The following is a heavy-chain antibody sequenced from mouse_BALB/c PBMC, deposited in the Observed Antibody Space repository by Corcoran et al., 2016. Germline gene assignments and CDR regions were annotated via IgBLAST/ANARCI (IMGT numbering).Heavy chain of an antibody. D-gene: IGHD4-1*01. CDR3: ARDWDWYFDV. Sequence: EVQLQQSGPELVKPGASVKMSYTASGYTFTDYYMKWVKQSHGTSLEWIGDINPNNGGTSYNQKFKGKATLTVDKSSSTAYMQLNSLTSEDSAVYYCARDWDWYFDVWGAGTTVTVSS. J-gene: IGHJ1*01. CDR2: INPNNGGT. V-gene: IGHV1-26*01. CDR1: GYTFTDYY.